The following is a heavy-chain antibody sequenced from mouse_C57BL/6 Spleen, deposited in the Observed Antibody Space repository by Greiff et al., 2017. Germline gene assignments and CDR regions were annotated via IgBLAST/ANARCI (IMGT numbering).Heavy chain of an antibody. J-gene: IGHJ3*01. Sequence: VKLQQPGTELVKPGASVKLSCKASGYTFTSYWMHWVKQRPGQGLEWIGNINPSNGGTNYNEKFKSKATLTVDKSSSTAYMQLSSLTSEDSAVYYWARLYYSNYVGFAYWSQGTLVTVSA. D-gene: IGHD2-5*01. CDR2: INPSNGGT. CDR1: GYTFTSYW. V-gene: IGHV1-53*01. CDR3: ARLYYSNYVGFAY.